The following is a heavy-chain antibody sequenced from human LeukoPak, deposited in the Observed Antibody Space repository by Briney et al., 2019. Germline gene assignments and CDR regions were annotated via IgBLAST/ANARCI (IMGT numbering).Heavy chain of an antibody. D-gene: IGHD5-18*01. CDR3: ARDSQLWSFDY. CDR1: GGSVSSGSYY. J-gene: IGHJ4*02. Sequence: PSETLSLTCTVSGGSVSSGSYYWSWIRQPPGKGLEWIGYIYYSGSTNYNPSLKSRVTISVDTSKNQFPLKLSSVTAADTAVYYCARDSQLWSFDYWGQGTLVTVSS. V-gene: IGHV4-61*01. CDR2: IYYSGST.